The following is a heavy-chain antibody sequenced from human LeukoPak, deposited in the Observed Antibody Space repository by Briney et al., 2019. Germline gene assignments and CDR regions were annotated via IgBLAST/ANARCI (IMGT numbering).Heavy chain of an antibody. Sequence: GGSLGLSCAASGFTVSSNYMSWVRQAPGKGLEWVSVISGSGGSTYYADSVKGRFTISRDNSKNTLSLQMNSLRAEDTAVYYCAKGYRYSDYWGQGTLVTVSS. J-gene: IGHJ4*02. CDR1: GFTVSSNY. CDR3: AKGYRYSDY. V-gene: IGHV3-23*01. D-gene: IGHD1-26*01. CDR2: ISGSGGST.